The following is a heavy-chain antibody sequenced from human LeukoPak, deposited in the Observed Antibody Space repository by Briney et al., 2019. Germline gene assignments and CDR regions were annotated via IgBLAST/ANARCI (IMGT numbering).Heavy chain of an antibody. J-gene: IGHJ3*02. CDR2: IHYSGSI. V-gene: IGHV4-59*01. CDR1: GGSISSYY. Sequence: PPETLSLTCTVSGGSISSYYWSWIRQPPGRGLEWIGYIHYSGSINSNPSLKSRVTISVDTSKNQFSLRLSSATAADTAVYYCARVGSYAFDIWGQGTMVTVSS. CDR3: ARVGSYAFDI.